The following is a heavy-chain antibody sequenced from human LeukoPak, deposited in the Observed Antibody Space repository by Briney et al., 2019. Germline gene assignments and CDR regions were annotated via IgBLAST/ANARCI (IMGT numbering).Heavy chain of an antibody. CDR1: GFTFSSYG. V-gene: IGHV3-33*01. J-gene: IGHJ4*02. CDR3: ARRAGAYSHPYDY. CDR2: IWSDGSNK. D-gene: IGHD4/OR15-4a*01. Sequence: GGSLRLSCAASGFTFSSYGMHWVRQAPGKGLEWVAFIWSDGSNKYSPDSVKGRFTISRDNSKNTLYLQMNSLRAEDTAVYYCARRAGAYSHPYDYWGQGTLVTVSS.